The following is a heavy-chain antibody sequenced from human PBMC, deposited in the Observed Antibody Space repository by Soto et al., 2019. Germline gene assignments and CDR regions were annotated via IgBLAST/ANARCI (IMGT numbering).Heavy chain of an antibody. CDR3: ATSGQLLWFGELPYFDY. D-gene: IGHD3-10*01. V-gene: IGHV4-39*01. CDR1: GGSISSSSYY. J-gene: IGHJ4*02. CDR2: IYYSGST. Sequence: QLQLQESGPGLVKPSETLSLTCTVSGGSISSSSYYWGWIRQPPGKGLEWIGRIYYSGSTYYNPSLKSRVTISVGTSKNRFSLRLSSVTAADTAVYYCATSGQLLWFGELPYFDYWGQGTLVTVSS.